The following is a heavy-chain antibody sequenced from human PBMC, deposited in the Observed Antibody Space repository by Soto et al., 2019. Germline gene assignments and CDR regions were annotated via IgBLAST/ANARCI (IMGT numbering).Heavy chain of an antibody. D-gene: IGHD6-13*01. V-gene: IGHV3-23*01. CDR2: ISGSGGST. J-gene: IGHJ6*02. CDR1: GFTFSSYA. Sequence: EVQLLESGGGLVQPGGSLRLSCAASGFTFSSYAMSWVRQAPGKGLEWVSAISGSGGSTYYADSVKGRFTISRDNSKNTLYLQMSSMRAEDQAVYYCAKDPGAAAGPYYYYGMDVWGQGTTVTVSS. CDR3: AKDPGAAAGPYYYYGMDV.